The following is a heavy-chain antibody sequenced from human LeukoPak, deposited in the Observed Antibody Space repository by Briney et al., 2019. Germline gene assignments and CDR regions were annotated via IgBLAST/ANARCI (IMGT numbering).Heavy chain of an antibody. CDR1: GFTFSNYA. J-gene: IGHJ4*02. CDR2: ISGSASTT. Sequence: PGGSLRLSCAASGFTFSNYAMGWVRQPPGKGLEWVSSISGSASTTYYADSVKGRFTISRDNSKNTLYLQMNSPRAEDTAVYYCAKRQWMQLWAPPGYWGQGTLVTVSS. CDR3: AKRQWMQLWAPPGY. D-gene: IGHD5-18*01. V-gene: IGHV3-23*01.